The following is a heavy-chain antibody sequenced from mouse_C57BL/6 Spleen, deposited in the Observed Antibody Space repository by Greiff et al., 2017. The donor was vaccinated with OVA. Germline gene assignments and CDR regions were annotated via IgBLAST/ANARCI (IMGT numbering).Heavy chain of an antibody. CDR3: ASSLYYSNSWFAY. V-gene: IGHV1-72*01. Sequence: QVHVKQPGAELVKPGASVKLSCKASGYTFTSYWMHWVKQRPGRGLEWIGRIDPNSGGTKYNEKFKSKATLTVDKPSSPAYLQLSSLTSEDSAVYYCASSLYYSNSWFAYWGQGTLVTVSA. CDR2: IDPNSGGT. D-gene: IGHD2-5*01. J-gene: IGHJ3*01. CDR1: GYTFTSYW.